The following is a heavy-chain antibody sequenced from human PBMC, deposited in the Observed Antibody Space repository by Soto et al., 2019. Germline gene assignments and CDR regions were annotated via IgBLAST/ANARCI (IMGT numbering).Heavy chain of an antibody. CDR3: ARQLLAAADFGDINWFDP. Sequence: SETLSLTCTVSGGSISSYYWSWIRQPPGKGLEWIGYIYYSGSTNYNPSLKSRVTISVDTSKNQFSLKLSSVTAADTAVYYCARQLLAAADFGDINWFDPWGQGTLVTVSS. V-gene: IGHV4-59*08. D-gene: IGHD6-13*01. J-gene: IGHJ5*02. CDR2: IYYSGST. CDR1: GGSISSYY.